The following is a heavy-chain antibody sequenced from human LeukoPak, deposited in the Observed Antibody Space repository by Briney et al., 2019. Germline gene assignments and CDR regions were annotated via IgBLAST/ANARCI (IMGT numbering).Heavy chain of an antibody. V-gene: IGHV1-8*03. CDR1: GYTFTSYD. Sequence: ASVKVSCKASGYTFTSYDINWVRQATGQGLEWMGWMSPKSSNTGFAQKFQGRVTITTDTSISTAYMELSSLTSEDTAVYYCARTPPRGLIDYWGQGTLVTVSS. D-gene: IGHD3-16*01. CDR3: ARTPPRGLIDY. J-gene: IGHJ4*02. CDR2: MSPKSSNT.